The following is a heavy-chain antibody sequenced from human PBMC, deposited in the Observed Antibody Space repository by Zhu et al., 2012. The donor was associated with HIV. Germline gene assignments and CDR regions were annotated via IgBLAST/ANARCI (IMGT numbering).Heavy chain of an antibody. CDR2: INHSGST. V-gene: IGHV4-34*10. CDR1: GGSFTAYY. CDR3: ARFDGLGATDSLRWFDP. J-gene: IGHJ5*02. Sequence: QVQLQESGPGLVKASETLSLTCAVYGGSFTAYYWSWIRQPPGKGLEWIGEINHSGSTNYNPSLKSRVTISVDTSKNQFSLKLKSVTAADTAVYYCARFDGLGATDSLRWFDPWGQGTLVTVSS. D-gene: IGHD1-26*01.